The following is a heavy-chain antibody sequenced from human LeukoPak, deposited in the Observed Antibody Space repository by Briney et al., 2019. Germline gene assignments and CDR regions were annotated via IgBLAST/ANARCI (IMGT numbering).Heavy chain of an antibody. J-gene: IGHJ4*02. CDR1: GFTFSSYA. CDR2: ISGSGGST. CDR3: AKRYYYDSGSYSCFDY. D-gene: IGHD3-10*01. Sequence: QSGGSLRLSCAASGFTFSSYAMSWVRQAPVKGLEWVSAISGSGGSTYYADSVKGRFTISRDNSKNTLYLQMNSLRAEDTAVYYCAKRYYYDSGSYSCFDYWGQGTLVTVSS. V-gene: IGHV3-23*01.